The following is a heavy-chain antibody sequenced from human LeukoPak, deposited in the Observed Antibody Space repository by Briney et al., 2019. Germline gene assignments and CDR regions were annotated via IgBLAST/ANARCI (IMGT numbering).Heavy chain of an antibody. CDR1: GGSINPYY. Sequence: SETLSLTCSVSGGSINPYYWTWIRQPPGKGLEWIGYIYYTGSTTYNPSLKSRVTISVDTSKNQFSLKLNSVTAADTAVYYCARRGVAAIFAPWGQGTLVTVSS. CDR3: ARRGVAAIFAP. D-gene: IGHD6-6*01. V-gene: IGHV4-59*08. J-gene: IGHJ5*02. CDR2: IYYTGST.